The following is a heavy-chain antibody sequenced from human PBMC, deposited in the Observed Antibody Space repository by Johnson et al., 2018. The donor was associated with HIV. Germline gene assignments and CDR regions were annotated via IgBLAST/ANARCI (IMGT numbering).Heavy chain of an antibody. Sequence: VQLVVSGGGLVQPGGSLRLSCAASGFTFSSYMHWVRQATGKGLEWVSAIGTAGDTYYPGSVKGRFTISRENAKNSLYLQMNSLRADDTAVYYCAIGRGEFPRHAFDIWGQGTMVTVSS. CDR2: IGTAGDT. CDR3: AIGRGEFPRHAFDI. V-gene: IGHV3-13*01. CDR1: GFTFSSY. D-gene: IGHD3-10*01. J-gene: IGHJ3*02.